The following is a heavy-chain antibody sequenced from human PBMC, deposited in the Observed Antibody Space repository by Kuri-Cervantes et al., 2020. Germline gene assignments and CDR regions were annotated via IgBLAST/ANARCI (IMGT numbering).Heavy chain of an antibody. CDR3: ARGLGYCSGGNCYPGDFDY. CDR1: GGSISSFH. D-gene: IGHD2-15*01. J-gene: IGHJ4*02. CDR2: IHYSGRT. Sequence: SETLSLTCTVSGGSISSFHWSWIRQLPGKGLEWIGHIHYSGRTNYNPSLKSRVTISVDTSKNQFSLKLSSVTAADTAVYYCARGLGYCSGGNCYPGDFDYWGQGTLVTVSS. V-gene: IGHV4-59*01.